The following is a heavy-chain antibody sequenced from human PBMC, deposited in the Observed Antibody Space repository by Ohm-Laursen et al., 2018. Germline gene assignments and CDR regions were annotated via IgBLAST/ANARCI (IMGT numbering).Heavy chain of an antibody. D-gene: IGHD3-10*01. CDR2: MNRNSGNT. CDR3: ARGLLSLETWAFDI. CDR1: GYTFTSYD. V-gene: IGHV1-8*01. Sequence: GASVKVSCKASGYTFTSYDIHWVRQATGQGLEWMGWMNRNSGNTGYAQKFQGRVTMTRNISISTAYMELSSLRSEDTAVYYCARGLLSLETWAFDIWGQGTMVTVSS. J-gene: IGHJ3*02.